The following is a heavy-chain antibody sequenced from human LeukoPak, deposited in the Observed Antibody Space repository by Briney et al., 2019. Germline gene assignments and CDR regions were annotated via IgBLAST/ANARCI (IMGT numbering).Heavy chain of an antibody. Sequence: SETLSLTCTVSGGSTSSYYWSRIRQPAGKGLEGIGRIYTRGSTNYNPSLKSRVTMSVDTSKNQFSLKLSSVTAADTAVYYCARYYYDSSGYYLDYWGQGALVTVSS. V-gene: IGHV4-4*07. J-gene: IGHJ4*02. CDR3: ARYYYDSSGYYLDY. CDR2: IYTRGST. D-gene: IGHD3-22*01. CDR1: GGSTSSYY.